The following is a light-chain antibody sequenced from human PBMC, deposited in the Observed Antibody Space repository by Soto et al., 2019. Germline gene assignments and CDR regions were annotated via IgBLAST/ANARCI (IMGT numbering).Light chain of an antibody. CDR1: SSDVGSYNL. CDR3: CAYAGSSTWV. J-gene: IGLJ3*02. V-gene: IGLV2-23*01. Sequence: QSALTQPASVSGSPGQSITITCTGTSSDVGSYNLVSWYQRHPGKAPKLIIYEASKRPSGVSNRFSASKSGNTASLTISGLQAEDEADYYCCAYAGSSTWVFGGGTKLTVL. CDR2: EAS.